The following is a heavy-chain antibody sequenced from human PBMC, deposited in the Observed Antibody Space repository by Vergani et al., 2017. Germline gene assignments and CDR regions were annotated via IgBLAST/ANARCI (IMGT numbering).Heavy chain of an antibody. V-gene: IGHV3-23*01. CDR1: GFTFSSYA. CDR2: ISGSGGST. J-gene: IGHJ6*02. D-gene: IGHD3-3*01. Sequence: EVQLLESGGGLVQPGGSLRLSCAASGFTFSSYAMSWVRQAPGKGLEWVSAISGSGGSTYYADSVKGRFTISRDNSKKTLYLQMNSLRAEDTAVYYCAKERDYDFWSGYPYGMDVWGQGTTVTVSS. CDR3: AKERDYDFWSGYPYGMDV.